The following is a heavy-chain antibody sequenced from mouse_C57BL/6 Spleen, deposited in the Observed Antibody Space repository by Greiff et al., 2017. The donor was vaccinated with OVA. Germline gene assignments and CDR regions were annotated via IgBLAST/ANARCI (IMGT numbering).Heavy chain of an antibody. CDR2: IYPGDGDT. J-gene: IGHJ4*01. Sequence: QVQLQQSGPELVKPGASVKISCKASGYAFSSSWMNWVKQRPGKGLEWIGRIYPGDGDTNYNGKLKGKGTLTADKSYSTAYLPLSSLTSEYSAVYFCARGSSTSDYAMDYWGQGTSVTVSS. V-gene: IGHV1-82*01. D-gene: IGHD1-1*01. CDR1: GYAFSSSW. CDR3: ARGSSTSDYAMDY.